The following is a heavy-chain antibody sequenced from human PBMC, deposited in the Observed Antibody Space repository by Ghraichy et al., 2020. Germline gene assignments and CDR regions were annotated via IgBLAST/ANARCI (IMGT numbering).Heavy chain of an antibody. Sequence: ASVKVSCKASGHTFTSNDINWVRQTTGQGLEWMGWMNPNSGNTGYAQKFQGRITMTRNTSISTAYMELSSLRSEDTAVYYCARVSSVPAYSPDSSPYYYVNWFDPWGQGTLVTVSS. CDR1: GHTFTSND. V-gene: IGHV1-8*01. CDR3: ARVSSVPAYSPDSSPYYYVNWFDP. J-gene: IGHJ5*02. CDR2: MNPNSGNT. D-gene: IGHD3-22*01.